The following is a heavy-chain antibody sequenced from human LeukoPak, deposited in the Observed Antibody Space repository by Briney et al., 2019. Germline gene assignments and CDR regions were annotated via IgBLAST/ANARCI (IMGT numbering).Heavy chain of an antibody. CDR1: GGSFNTYY. V-gene: IGHV4-34*01. Sequence: SETLSLTCAVYGGSFNTYYWNWIRQSPGKGLEWIGEINHTGTTNYNPSLKGRFTISVDTSKNQFSLKLSSVTAADTAVYYCARGPYYFGSGTDYNRFSVVYWGQGILVTVSS. D-gene: IGHD3-10*01. CDR3: ARGPYYFGSGTDYNRFSVVY. J-gene: IGHJ4*02. CDR2: INHTGTT.